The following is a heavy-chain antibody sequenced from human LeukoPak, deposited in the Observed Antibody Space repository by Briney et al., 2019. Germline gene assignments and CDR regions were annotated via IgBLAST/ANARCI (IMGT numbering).Heavy chain of an antibody. CDR3: ARGRSSTSWGDYYYYMDV. CDR1: GFTFDDYG. V-gene: IGHV3-20*01. CDR2: INWNGGST. J-gene: IGHJ6*03. Sequence: GGSLRLSCAASGFTFDDYGMSWVRQAPGKGLEWVSGINWNGGSTGYADSVKGRFTISRDNAKNSLYLQMNSLRAEDTALYHCARGRSSTSWGDYYYYMDVWGKGTTVTVSS. D-gene: IGHD2-2*01.